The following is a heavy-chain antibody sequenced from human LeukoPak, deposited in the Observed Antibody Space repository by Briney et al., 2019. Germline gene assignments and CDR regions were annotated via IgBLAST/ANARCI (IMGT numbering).Heavy chain of an antibody. J-gene: IGHJ6*02. CDR3: ARYDFWSGHDSDYYGMDV. CDR1: GYTFTGYY. CDR2: INPNSGGT. Sequence: ASVKVSCKASGYTFTGYYIHWVRQAPGQGLEWMGWINPNSGGTNYAQKFQGRVTMARDTSISTAYMELSRLRSDDTAVYYCARYDFWSGHDSDYYGMDVWGQGTTVTVSS. D-gene: IGHD3-3*01. V-gene: IGHV1-2*02.